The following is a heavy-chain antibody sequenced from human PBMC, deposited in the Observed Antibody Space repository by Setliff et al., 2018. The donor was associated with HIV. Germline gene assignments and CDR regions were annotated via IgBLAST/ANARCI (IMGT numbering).Heavy chain of an antibody. V-gene: IGHV1-24*01. CDR2: FDPEDDET. CDR3: ATSGFYDILTGPTPGVFEI. CDR1: GYSLTELP. J-gene: IGHJ3*02. Sequence: ASVKVSCKVSGYSLTELPIHWVRQAPGEGLEWMGGFDPEDDETVYAEKFQGRVTMTEDTSTDTAYMALSSLRSEDTAMYYCATSGFYDILTGPTPGVFEIWGQGTMVTVSS. D-gene: IGHD3-9*01.